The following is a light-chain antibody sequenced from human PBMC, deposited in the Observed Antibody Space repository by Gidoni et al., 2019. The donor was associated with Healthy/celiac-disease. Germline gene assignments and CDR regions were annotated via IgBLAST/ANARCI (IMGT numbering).Light chain of an antibody. CDR1: SSEVGGYNY. CDR2: EVR. V-gene: IGLV2-14*01. CDR3: SSYTSSSTYV. Sequence: QSALTQPASVSGSPGQSITISCTGTSSEVGGYNYVSWYQQHPGKAPKLMIYEVRNRPSGVSNRFSGSKSGNTASLTISGLQAEDEADYYCSSYTSSSTYVFGTGTKVTVL. J-gene: IGLJ1*01.